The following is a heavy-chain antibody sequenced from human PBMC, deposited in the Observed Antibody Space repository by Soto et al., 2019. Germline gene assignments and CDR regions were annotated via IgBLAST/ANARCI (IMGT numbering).Heavy chain of an antibody. J-gene: IGHJ6*02. D-gene: IGHD3-10*01. CDR1: GGSISSYY. CDR2: IYYSGST. Sequence: TSETLSLTCTVSGGSISSYYWSWIRQPPGKGLEWIGYIYYSGSTNYNPSLKSRVTISVDTSKNQFSLKLSSVTAADTAVYYCARVPTRGSGSYNYYYYGMDVWGQGTTVTVSS. CDR3: ARVPTRGSGSYNYYYYGMDV. V-gene: IGHV4-59*01.